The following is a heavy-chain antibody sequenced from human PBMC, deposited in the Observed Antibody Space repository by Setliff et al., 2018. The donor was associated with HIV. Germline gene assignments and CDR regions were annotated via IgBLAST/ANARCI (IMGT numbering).Heavy chain of an antibody. V-gene: IGHV4-59*08. CDR2: IYYSGST. Sequence: NPSETLSLTCTVSGGSIFSHYWSWIRQPPGKGLEWIGYIYYSGSTNYNPSLKSRVAISVDISKNQFSLKLNSVTPDDTAVYYCASVAYSGYTYGYYADAFDIWGQGTMVTVSS. CDR3: ASVAYSGYTYGYYADAFDI. J-gene: IGHJ3*02. D-gene: IGHD5-18*01. CDR1: GGSIFSHY.